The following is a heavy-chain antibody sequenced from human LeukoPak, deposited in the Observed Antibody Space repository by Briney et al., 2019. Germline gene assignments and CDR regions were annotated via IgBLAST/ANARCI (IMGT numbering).Heavy chain of an antibody. V-gene: IGHV4-4*07. Sequence: PSETLSLTCTVSGGSLSSYYWSWIRQPAGKGLEFIGRIYVTGITNYNPSLQSRVTMSVDTSNNQFSLRLSSVTAADTAVYYCAAPPPVDTIMLGGQGIFVPVTS. CDR1: GGSLSSYY. J-gene: IGHJ4*02. CDR2: IYVTGIT. CDR3: AAPPPVDTIML. D-gene: IGHD3-16*01.